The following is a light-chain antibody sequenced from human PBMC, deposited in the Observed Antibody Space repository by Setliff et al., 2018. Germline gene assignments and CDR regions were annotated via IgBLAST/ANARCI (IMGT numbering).Light chain of an antibody. V-gene: IGLV2-14*01. J-gene: IGLJ1*01. Sequence: QSALTQPASVPGSPGQSITISCTGTSSDVGGYNYVSWYQQHPGKAPKLMIYDVSKRPSGVSNRFSGSKSGNTASLTISGLQAEDEADYYCCSYAGSYTSLYVFGTGTKVTVL. CDR2: DVS. CDR1: SSDVGGYNY. CDR3: CSYAGSYTSLYV.